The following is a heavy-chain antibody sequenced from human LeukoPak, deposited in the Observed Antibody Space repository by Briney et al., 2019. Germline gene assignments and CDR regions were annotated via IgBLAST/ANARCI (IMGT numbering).Heavy chain of an antibody. V-gene: IGHV1-8*03. CDR2: MNPKSGYT. J-gene: IGHJ4*02. CDR1: GYTFTSLD. D-gene: IGHD3-22*01. Sequence: ASVKVSCKASGYTFTSLDINWVRQATGQGLEWMGWMNPKSGYTGSAQQFQGRVTFTRSTSISTAYMGLSSLRSEDTAVYYCVRVDGSPDFWGQGTLITVSS. CDR3: VRVDGSPDF.